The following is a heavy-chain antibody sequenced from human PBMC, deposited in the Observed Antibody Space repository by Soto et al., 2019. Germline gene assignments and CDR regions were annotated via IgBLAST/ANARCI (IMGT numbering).Heavy chain of an antibody. CDR1: GGSISSGGYY. Sequence: PSETLSLTCTVSGGSISSGGYYWSWIRQHPGKGLEWIGYIYFSGSTYYNPSLKSRVTISVDTSKNQFSLKLSSVTAADTAVYYCARDSRGARFLTAAMMDLGWFDPWGQGTLVTVSS. D-gene: IGHD2-2*01. CDR2: IYFSGST. J-gene: IGHJ5*02. CDR3: ARDSRGARFLTAAMMDLGWFDP. V-gene: IGHV4-31*03.